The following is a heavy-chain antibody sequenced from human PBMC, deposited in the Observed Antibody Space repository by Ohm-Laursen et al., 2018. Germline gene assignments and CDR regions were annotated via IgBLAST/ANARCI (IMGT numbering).Heavy chain of an antibody. CDR1: GFTFSDYY. CDR2: ISSSADAV. V-gene: IGHV3-11*01. Sequence: SLRLSCAASGFTFSDYYMSWIRQAPGKGLEWVSNISSSADAVYYAGSVKGRFTISRDNAKNSLYLQMNSLRAEDTAVYFCARSRVPGMGGAFDIWGQGTMVTVSS. D-gene: IGHD6-19*01. CDR3: ARSRVPGMGGAFDI. J-gene: IGHJ3*02.